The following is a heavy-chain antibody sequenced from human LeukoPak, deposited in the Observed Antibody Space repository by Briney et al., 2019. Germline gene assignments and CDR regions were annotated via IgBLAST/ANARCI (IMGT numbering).Heavy chain of an antibody. CDR2: IYYSGST. CDR1: GGSISSGDYY. J-gene: IGHJ5*02. D-gene: IGHD2-15*01. CDR3: ARAATKGYWFDP. Sequence: SETLSLTCTVSGGSISSGDYYWSWIRQPPGKGLEWIGYIYYSGSTYYNPSLKSRVTISVDTSKNQFSLKLSSVTAADTAVYYCARAATKGYWFDPWGQGTLVTVSS. V-gene: IGHV4-30-4*01.